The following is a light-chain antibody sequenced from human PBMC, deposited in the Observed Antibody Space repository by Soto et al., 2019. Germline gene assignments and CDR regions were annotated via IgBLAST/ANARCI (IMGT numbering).Light chain of an antibody. Sequence: IQLTQSASSLSASVGDGVTITCRASQGISSYLAWYQQKPGKAPKLLIYAASTLQSGVPSRFSGSGSGTDFTLTISSLQPEDFATYYCQQLNSYPSFGQGTRLEI. J-gene: IGKJ5*01. CDR3: QQLNSYPS. CDR2: AAS. CDR1: QGISSY. V-gene: IGKV1-9*01.